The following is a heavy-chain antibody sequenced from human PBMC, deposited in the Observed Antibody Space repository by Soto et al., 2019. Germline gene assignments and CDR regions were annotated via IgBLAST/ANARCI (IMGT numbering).Heavy chain of an antibody. CDR2: IKQDGSEK. Sequence: GGSLRLSCAASGFTFSSYWMTWVRQVLGKGLEWVANIKQDGSEKYYVDSVKGRLAISRDNANNSLNLQMSSLRAEDTAVYYCARGHRHSYYWGQGTLVTVSS. V-gene: IGHV3-7*01. J-gene: IGHJ4*02. CDR1: GFTFSSYW. CDR3: ARGHRHSYY. D-gene: IGHD3-16*02.